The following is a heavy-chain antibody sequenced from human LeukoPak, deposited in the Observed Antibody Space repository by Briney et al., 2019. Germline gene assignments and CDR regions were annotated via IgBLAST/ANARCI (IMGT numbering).Heavy chain of an antibody. Sequence: GGSLRPSCAASGFTFSSSAMSWVRQAPGKGLEWVSGISSGGGSTYYADSVKGRFTISRDNSKNTLYLQMNSLRAEDTAVYYCAKSSGLLRFDPWGQGTLVTVSS. D-gene: IGHD6-19*01. CDR2: ISSGGGST. CDR3: AKSSGLLRFDP. J-gene: IGHJ5*02. CDR1: GFTFSSSA. V-gene: IGHV3-23*01.